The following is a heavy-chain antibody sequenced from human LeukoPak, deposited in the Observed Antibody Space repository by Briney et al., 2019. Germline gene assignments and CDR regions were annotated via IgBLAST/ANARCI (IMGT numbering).Heavy chain of an antibody. Sequence: VSGGSISSXXXXXGXXXQPPXXXXXXXXXXXXSGSTYYNPSLKSRVTISVDTSKNQFSLKLSSVTAADTAVYYCATGAGVTIFGVVIGYYFDYWGQGTLVTVSS. CDR2: XXXSGST. CDR1: GGSISSXXXX. D-gene: IGHD3-3*01. V-gene: IGHV4-39*07. J-gene: IGHJ4*02. CDR3: ATGAGVTIFGVVIGYYFDY.